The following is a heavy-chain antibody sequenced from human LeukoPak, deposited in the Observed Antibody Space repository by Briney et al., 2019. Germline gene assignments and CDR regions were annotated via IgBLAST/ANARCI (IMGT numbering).Heavy chain of an antibody. J-gene: IGHJ6*02. CDR2: SRNKVNGYTT. CDR3: SRGYCSTTTCPDFYGMDV. D-gene: IGHD2-2*01. V-gene: IGHV3-72*01. Sequence: GGSLRLSCAASGFIFSDYYMDWVRQAPGKGLEWVGRSRNKVNGYTTEYAASVKDRFTILRDDSRNSVYLQMNSLKSEDSAIYYCSRGYCSTTTCPDFYGMDVWGQGTTVSVS. CDR1: GFIFSDYY.